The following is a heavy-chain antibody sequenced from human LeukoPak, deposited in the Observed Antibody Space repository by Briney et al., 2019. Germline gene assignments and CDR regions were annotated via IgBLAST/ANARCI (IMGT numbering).Heavy chain of an antibody. CDR3: ARPTYYYDSSGSLWDAFDI. CDR2: IYYSGST. CDR1: GGSISSYC. Sequence: SETLSLTCTVSGGSISSYCWSWIRQPPGKGLEWIGYIYYSGSTNYNPSLKSRVTISVDTSKNQFSLKLSSVTAADTAVYYCARPTYYYDSSGSLWDAFDIWGQGTMVTVSS. V-gene: IGHV4-59*01. D-gene: IGHD3-22*01. J-gene: IGHJ3*02.